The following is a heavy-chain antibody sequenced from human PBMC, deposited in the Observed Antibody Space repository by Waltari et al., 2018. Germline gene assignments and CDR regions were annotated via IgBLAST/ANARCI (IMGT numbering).Heavy chain of an antibody. CDR2: MYYSGST. D-gene: IGHD2-15*01. V-gene: IGHV4-39*01. Sequence: QLQLQESGPGLVKASETLSLTCTVSGDSISSSSYYWGWVRQPPGKGLEWIGNMYYSGSTSSNPSLKSRVTISGDTSKSQFSLKLSSVTAADTSMYYCVRHARTTSGGKHFDHWGQGMLVTVSP. CDR3: VRHARTTSGGKHFDH. CDR1: GDSISSSSYY. J-gene: IGHJ4*02.